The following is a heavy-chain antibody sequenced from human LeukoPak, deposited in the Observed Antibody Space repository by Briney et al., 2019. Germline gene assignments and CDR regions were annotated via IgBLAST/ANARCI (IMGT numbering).Heavy chain of an antibody. J-gene: IGHJ4*02. V-gene: IGHV3-21*01. D-gene: IGHD1-26*01. CDR1: GFTFSSYA. Sequence: GGSLRLPCAASGFTFSSYAMSWVRQAPGKGLEWVSSITSTATHTYYADSVEGRFTISRDNAKNSLILQTSSLTVADTGIYYCARDGSPNYGYYAFFDNWGQGTLVTVSS. CDR2: ITSTATHT. CDR3: ARDGSPNYGYYAFFDN.